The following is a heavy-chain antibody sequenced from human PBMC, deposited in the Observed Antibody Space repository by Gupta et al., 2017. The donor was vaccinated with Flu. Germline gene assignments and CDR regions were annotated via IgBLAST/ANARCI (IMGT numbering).Heavy chain of an antibody. Sequence: QLQLQESGPGLVKPSETLSLTCPVSGGSISSSSYYWGWIRQPPGKGLEWIGSIYYSGSTYYNPSLKSRVTISVDTSKNQFSLKLSSVTAADTAVYYCAGTPTYYYDSSGSRNYFDYWGQGTLVTVSS. CDR1: GGSISSSSYY. CDR2: IYYSGST. CDR3: AGTPTYYYDSSGSRNYFDY. J-gene: IGHJ4*02. D-gene: IGHD3-22*01. V-gene: IGHV4-39*01.